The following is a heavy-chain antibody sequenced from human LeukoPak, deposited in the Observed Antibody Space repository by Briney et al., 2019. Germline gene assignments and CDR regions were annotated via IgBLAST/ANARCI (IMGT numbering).Heavy chain of an antibody. V-gene: IGHV4-30-2*01. Sequence: SETLSLTCAVSGGSISSGGYSWRWIRQPPGKGLEWIGYIYHSGSTYYNPSLKSRVTISVDRSKNQFSLKLSSVTAADTAVYYCARTRRAGAVDYWGQGTLVTVSS. J-gene: IGHJ4*02. CDR2: IYHSGST. CDR1: GGSISSGGYS. CDR3: ARTRRAGAVDY.